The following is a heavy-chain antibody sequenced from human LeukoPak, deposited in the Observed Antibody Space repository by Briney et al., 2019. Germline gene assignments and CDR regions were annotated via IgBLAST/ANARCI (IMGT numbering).Heavy chain of an antibody. CDR3: AKAPTFCSSTSCYNFDY. D-gene: IGHD2-2*02. CDR1: GFTFSSYG. CDR2: IRYDGSNK. J-gene: IGHJ4*02. V-gene: IGHV3-30*02. Sequence: GGSLRLSCAASGFTFSSYGMHWVRQAPGKGLKWVAFIRYDGSNKYYADSVKGRFTISGDNSKNTLYLQMNSLRAEDTAVYYCAKAPTFCSSTSCYNFDYWGQGTLVTVSS.